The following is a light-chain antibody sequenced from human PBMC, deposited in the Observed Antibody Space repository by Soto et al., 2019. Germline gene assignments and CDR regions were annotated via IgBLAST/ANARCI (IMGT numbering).Light chain of an antibody. CDR3: HQYYSVPLT. CDR1: QSLLYNSNNKNY. Sequence: DIVMTQSPDSLAVSLGERATINCKSSQSLLYNSNNKNYLAWYQQEPGQPPKLLIYWASTRECGVPDRFSGSGSGTDFTLTISNLQAEDVAVYYCHQYYSVPLTFGGGTKVEIK. V-gene: IGKV4-1*01. CDR2: WAS. J-gene: IGKJ4*01.